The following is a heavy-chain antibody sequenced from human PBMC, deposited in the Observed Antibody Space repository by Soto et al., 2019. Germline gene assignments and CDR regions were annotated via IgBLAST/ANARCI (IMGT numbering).Heavy chain of an antibody. CDR3: ARVGDCSGGSCMDAFDI. CDR2: IYYSGST. V-gene: IGHV4-39*01. Sequence: QLQLQESGPGLVKPSETLSLTCTVSGGSISSSSYYWGWIRQPPGKGLEWIGSIYYSGSTYYNPSLKSRVTISVDTSKNQFSLKLSSVTAADTAVYYCARVGDCSGGSCMDAFDIWGQGTMVTVSS. CDR1: GGSISSSSYY. D-gene: IGHD2-15*01. J-gene: IGHJ3*02.